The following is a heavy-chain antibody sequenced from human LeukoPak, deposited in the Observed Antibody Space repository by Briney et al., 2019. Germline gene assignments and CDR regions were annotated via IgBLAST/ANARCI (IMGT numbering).Heavy chain of an antibody. CDR3: ARGLRYYYYYYMDV. CDR1: GFTFDDYG. D-gene: IGHD3-9*01. J-gene: IGHJ6*03. V-gene: IGHV3-20*04. Sequence: PGGSLRLSCAASGFTFDDYGMSWVRQAPGKGLEWVSGINWNGGSTGYADSVKGRFTTSRDNAKNSLYLQMNSLRAEDTALYYCARGLRYYYYYYMDVWGKGTTVTVSS. CDR2: INWNGGST.